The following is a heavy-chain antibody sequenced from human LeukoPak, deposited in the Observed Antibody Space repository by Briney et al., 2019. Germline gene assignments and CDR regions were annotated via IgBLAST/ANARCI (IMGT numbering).Heavy chain of an antibody. J-gene: IGHJ4*02. Sequence: GGSLRLSCTPSTFTVSGHYMNWVRQPPGKGLGWVSTMYADGSTFYSEAVKGRFTVSRHSSKNSLYLQMTSLRVDDTAVYYCAREVERALYYWGQGTLVTVSS. V-gene: IGHV3-53*01. CDR1: TFTVSGHY. CDR3: AREVERALYY. D-gene: IGHD1-1*01. CDR2: MYADGST.